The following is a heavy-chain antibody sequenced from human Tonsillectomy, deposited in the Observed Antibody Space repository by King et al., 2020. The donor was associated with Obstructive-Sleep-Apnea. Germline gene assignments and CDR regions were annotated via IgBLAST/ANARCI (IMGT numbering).Heavy chain of an antibody. CDR2: IYYSGST. CDR1: GGSISSYY. D-gene: IGHD3-16*01. Sequence: VQLQESGPGLVKPSETLSLTCTVSGGSISSYYWSWIRQPPGKGLEWMGYIYYSGSTNYNPSLMSRVTISIDTSKNQFSLKLSSVTAADTAVYYCAREVGSYGYYFDYWGQGTLVTVSS. J-gene: IGHJ4*02. CDR3: AREVGSYGYYFDY. V-gene: IGHV4-59*01.